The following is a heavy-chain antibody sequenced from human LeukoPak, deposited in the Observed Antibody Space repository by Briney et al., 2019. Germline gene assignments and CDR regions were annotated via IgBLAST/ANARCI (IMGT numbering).Heavy chain of an antibody. Sequence: PGGSLRLSCAASGFTFSSYALNWVRQAPGKGLEWVSSISGSGGSTYYADSVKGRFTISRDNSKNTLYLQMNSLRAEDTAVYYCAKTTYYDFRSDYPEYYFDYWGQGTLVTVSS. CDR1: GFTFSSYA. D-gene: IGHD3-3*01. V-gene: IGHV3-23*01. J-gene: IGHJ4*02. CDR2: ISGSGGST. CDR3: AKTTYYDFRSDYPEYYFDY.